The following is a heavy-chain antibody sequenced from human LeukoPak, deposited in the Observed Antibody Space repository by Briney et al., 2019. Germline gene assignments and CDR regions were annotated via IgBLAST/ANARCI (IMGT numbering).Heavy chain of an antibody. CDR1: GGTFSSYA. Sequence: ASVKVSCKASGGTFSSYAISWVRQAPGQGLEWMGGIIPIFGTANYAQKFQGRVTMTRDTSTSTVYMELSSLRSEDTAVYYCARGGYSYGFLVPDYWGQGTLVTVSS. CDR2: IIPIFGTA. CDR3: ARGGYSYGFLVPDY. J-gene: IGHJ4*02. D-gene: IGHD5-18*01. V-gene: IGHV1-69*05.